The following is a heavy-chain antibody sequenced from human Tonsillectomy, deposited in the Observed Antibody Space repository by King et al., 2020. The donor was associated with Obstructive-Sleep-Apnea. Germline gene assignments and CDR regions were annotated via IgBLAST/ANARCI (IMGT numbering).Heavy chain of an antibody. V-gene: IGHV3-30*04. CDR1: GFTFSSFS. J-gene: IGHJ4*02. Sequence: VQLVQSGGGVVRPGRSLRLSCAASGFTFSSFSFHWVRQAPGKGLEGVAVISHYGSNEYFADSVKGRFTISRDNSKNTVHLQINSLRPEDTGVYYCARGFRRGGHFSSGGDYWGPGTLVTVSS. D-gene: IGHD2-21*02. CDR3: ARGFRRGGHFSSGGDY. CDR2: ISHYGSNE.